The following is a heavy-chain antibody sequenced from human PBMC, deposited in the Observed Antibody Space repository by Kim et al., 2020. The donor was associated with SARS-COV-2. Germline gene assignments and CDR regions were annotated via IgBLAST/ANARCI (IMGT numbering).Heavy chain of an antibody. Sequence: SETLSLTCTVSGGSISSTSYYWGWIRQPPGKGLEWIGSIYYSGSTYYNPSLKSRVTISVDTSKNQFSLKLSSVTAADTAVYYCASHYYDILTGYYNYYYGMDVWGQGTTVTVSS. J-gene: IGHJ6*02. CDR1: GGSISSTSYY. CDR3: ASHYYDILTGYYNYYYGMDV. CDR2: IYYSGST. D-gene: IGHD3-9*01. V-gene: IGHV4-39*01.